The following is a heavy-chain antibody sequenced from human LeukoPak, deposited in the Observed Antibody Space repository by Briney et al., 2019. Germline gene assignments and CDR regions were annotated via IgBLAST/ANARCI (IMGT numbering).Heavy chain of an antibody. CDR1: GFTSSSYA. J-gene: IGHJ4*02. V-gene: IGHV3-23*01. D-gene: IGHD6-19*01. Sequence: GGSPRLSCAASGFTSSSYAMSWVRQAPGKGLEWVSAISGSGGLTYYADSVNGRFTISRDNSKNMLYLQMNSLRAEDTAVYYCAKDHSSGWYAFDYWGQGTLVTVSS. CDR2: ISGSGGLT. CDR3: AKDHSSGWYAFDY.